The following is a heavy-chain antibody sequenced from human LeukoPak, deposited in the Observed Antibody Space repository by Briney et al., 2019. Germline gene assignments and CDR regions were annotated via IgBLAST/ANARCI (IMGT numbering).Heavy chain of an antibody. CDR2: IIPIFGTA. D-gene: IGHD3-16*01. Sequence: ASVKVSCKASGGTFSSYAISWVRQAPGQGLEWMGGIIPIFGTANYAQKFQGRVTIATDESTSTAYMELSSLRSEDTAVYYCARAHVGDYVWGGDDIWGQGTMVTVSS. V-gene: IGHV1-69*05. CDR1: GGTFSSYA. J-gene: IGHJ3*02. CDR3: ARAHVGDYVWGGDDI.